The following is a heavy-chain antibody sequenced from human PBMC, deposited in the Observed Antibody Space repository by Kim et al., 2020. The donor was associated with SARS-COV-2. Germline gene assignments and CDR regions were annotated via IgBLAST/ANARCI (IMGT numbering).Heavy chain of an antibody. Sequence: GGSLRLSCAASGFTFSSYAMSWVRQAPGQGLEWVSAISGSGGSTYYADSVTGRFTISRDNSKNTLYLQMNSLRAEDTAVYYCAKVGRGVIRGENYAYWGQGTLVTVSS. CDR3: AKVGRGVIRGENYAY. CDR1: GFTFSSYA. CDR2: ISGSGGST. V-gene: IGHV3-23*01. D-gene: IGHD3-10*01. J-gene: IGHJ4*02.